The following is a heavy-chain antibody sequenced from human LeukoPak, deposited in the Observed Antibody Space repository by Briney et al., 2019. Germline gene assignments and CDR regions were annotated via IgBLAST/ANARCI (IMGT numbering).Heavy chain of an antibody. D-gene: IGHD5-24*01. CDR3: ARGWLQLPFGY. J-gene: IGHJ4*02. CDR1: GFTFSSYS. V-gene: IGHV3-21*01. Sequence: GGSLRLSCAASGFTFSSYSMNWVRQAPGKGLEWVSSISSSSSYIYYADSMKGRFTISRDNAKNSLYLQMNSLRAEDTAVYYCARGWLQLPFGYWGQGTLVTVSS. CDR2: ISSSSSYI.